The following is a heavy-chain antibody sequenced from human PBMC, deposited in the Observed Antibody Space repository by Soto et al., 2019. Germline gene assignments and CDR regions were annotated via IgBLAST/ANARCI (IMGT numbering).Heavy chain of an antibody. CDR1: GYSFTSYY. V-gene: IGHV1-46*01. Sequence: ASVKVSCKASGYSFTSYYMHWVRQAPGQGLEWMGIINPSGGSTSYAHNFHGRVTMTRDTSTSTLYMELSSLRSEDTAVYYCARSRDYYFDYWGQGTLVTVSS. CDR2: INPSGGST. J-gene: IGHJ4*02. CDR3: ARSRDYYFDY.